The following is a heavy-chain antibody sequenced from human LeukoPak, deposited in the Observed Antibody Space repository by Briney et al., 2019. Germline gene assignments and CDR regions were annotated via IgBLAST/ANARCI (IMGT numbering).Heavy chain of an antibody. CDR2: ISSSNNII. J-gene: IGHJ4*02. D-gene: IGHD2-21*01. V-gene: IGHV3-48*02. Sequence: GGSLRLSCAASGFTFSGYAMNWVRQAPGKGLEWVSHIYISSSNNIISYADSVKGRFTISRDNAQNSLYLQMNGLRDEDMAVYYCVRDRAYSFDYWGQGILVTVSS. CDR3: VRDRAYSFDY. CDR1: GFTFSGYA.